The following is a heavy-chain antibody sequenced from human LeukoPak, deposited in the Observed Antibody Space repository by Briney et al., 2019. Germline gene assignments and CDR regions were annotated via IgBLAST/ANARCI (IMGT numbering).Heavy chain of an antibody. Sequence: GGSLRLSCAASGFTFSSSAMTWVRQAPGKGLEWVSVISGSGGSTYYADSVKGRFTISRDKSNNTLYLQMNSLRAEDTAIYYCAKEQWLGRSYYGMDVWGQGTTVTVSS. CDR1: GFTFSSSA. CDR2: ISGSGGST. J-gene: IGHJ6*02. V-gene: IGHV3-23*01. CDR3: AKEQWLGRSYYGMDV. D-gene: IGHD6-19*01.